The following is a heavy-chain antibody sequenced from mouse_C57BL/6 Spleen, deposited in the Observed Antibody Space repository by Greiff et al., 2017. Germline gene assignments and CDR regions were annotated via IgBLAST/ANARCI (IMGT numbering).Heavy chain of an antibody. Sequence: VQLQESGPGLVQPSQSLSITCTVSGFSLTSYGVHWVRQSPGKGLEWLGVIWSGGSTDYNAAFISRLSISKDNSKSQVFFKMNSLQADDTAIYYCASYYGSSYDWYFDVWGTGTTVTVSS. CDR1: GFSLTSYG. CDR2: IWSGGST. J-gene: IGHJ1*03. CDR3: ASYYGSSYDWYFDV. D-gene: IGHD1-1*01. V-gene: IGHV2-2*01.